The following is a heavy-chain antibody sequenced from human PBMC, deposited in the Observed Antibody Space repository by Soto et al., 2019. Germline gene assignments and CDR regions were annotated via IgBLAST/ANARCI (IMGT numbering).Heavy chain of an antibody. D-gene: IGHD3-22*01. CDR3: ARAPRVVITLAPYNWFDP. CDR1: GFTFSSYG. V-gene: IGHV3-NL1*01. Sequence: PGGSLRLSCAASGFTFSSYGMHWVRQAPGKGLEWVSTITVSGDITHYPDSVKGRFTISRDTSASTAYMELSSLRSEDTAVYYCARAPRVVITLAPYNWFDPWGQGTLVTISS. CDR2: ITVSGDIT. J-gene: IGHJ5*02.